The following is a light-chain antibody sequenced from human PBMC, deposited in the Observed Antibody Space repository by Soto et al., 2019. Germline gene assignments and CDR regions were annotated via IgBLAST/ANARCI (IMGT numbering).Light chain of an antibody. Sequence: QSVLTQPASVSGSPGQSITISCAGTSSDVGSYNFVSWYQQDPGKAPKLMIYEVNKRPSGVSNRFSGSKSGNTASLTISGLQAEDEADYYCCSYATTYTYVFGSGTQLTVL. CDR1: SSDVGSYNF. J-gene: IGLJ7*01. CDR3: CSYATTYTYV. CDR2: EVN. V-gene: IGLV2-23*02.